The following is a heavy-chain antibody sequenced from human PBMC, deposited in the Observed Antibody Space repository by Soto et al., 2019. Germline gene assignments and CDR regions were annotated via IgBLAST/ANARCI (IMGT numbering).Heavy chain of an antibody. V-gene: IGHV7-4-1*01. CDR2: INTNTGNP. D-gene: IGHD6-13*01. CDR1: GYTFTEYA. CDR3: ARRPYSTSWYWFDP. J-gene: IGHJ5*02. Sequence: GASVKVSCKASGYTFTEYAINWVRQAPGQGLERMGWINTNTGNPTYAQGFTGRFVFSLDTSVSTAYLQIYSLKAEDTAVYYCARRPYSTSWYWFDPWGQGTLVTVSS.